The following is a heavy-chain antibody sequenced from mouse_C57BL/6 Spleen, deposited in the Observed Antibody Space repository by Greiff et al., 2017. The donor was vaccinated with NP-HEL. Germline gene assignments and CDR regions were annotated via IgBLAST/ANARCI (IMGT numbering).Heavy chain of an antibody. J-gene: IGHJ2*01. CDR1: GYAFSSSW. Sequence: VQLQQSGPELVKPGASVKISCKASGYAFSSSWMNWVKQRPGKGLEWIGRIYPGDGDTNYNGKFKGKATLTADTSSSTAYLQLSSLTSEDSAVYFCAREGENWGYFDYWGQGTTLTVSS. D-gene: IGHD4-1*01. CDR2: IYPGDGDT. CDR3: AREGENWGYFDY. V-gene: IGHV1-82*01.